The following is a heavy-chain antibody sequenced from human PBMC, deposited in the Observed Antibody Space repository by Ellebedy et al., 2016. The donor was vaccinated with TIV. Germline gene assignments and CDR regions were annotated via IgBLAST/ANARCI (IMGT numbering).Heavy chain of an antibody. CDR2: IYSGGST. V-gene: IGHV4-39*07. J-gene: IGHJ4*02. CDR3: ARVLRGGTNGDYFDY. CDR1: GASISSFGYY. Sequence: MPSETLSLTCTVSGASISSFGYYWGWIRQPPGRGLEWVGSIYSGGSTYYNPSLKIRVTISVDTSKHHFSLKLSSVTAADTAVYYCARVLRGGTNGDYFDYWGQGTLVTVSS. D-gene: IGHD1-1*01.